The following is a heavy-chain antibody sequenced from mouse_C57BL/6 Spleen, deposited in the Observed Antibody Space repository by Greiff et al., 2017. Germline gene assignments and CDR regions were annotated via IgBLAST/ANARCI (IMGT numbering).Heavy chain of an antibody. CDR2: IIPSIGRT. V-gene: IGHV15-2*01. CDR3: AREDYYGSSYGFAY. D-gene: IGHD1-1*01. J-gene: IGHJ3*01. CDR1: DSEVFPIAY. Sequence: QVQLQQSGSELRSPGSSVKLSCKDFDSEVFPIAYMSWVRQKPGHGFEWIGGIIPSIGRTIYGEKFEDNATLDADTLSNTAYLELKSLTSEDSAIYYCAREDYYGSSYGFAYWGQGTLVTGSA.